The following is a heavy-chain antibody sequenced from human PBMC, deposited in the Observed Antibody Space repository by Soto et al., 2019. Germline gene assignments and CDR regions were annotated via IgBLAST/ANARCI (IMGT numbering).Heavy chain of an antibody. CDR1: GFTFSSYS. J-gene: IGHJ6*02. V-gene: IGHV3-21*01. D-gene: IGHD5-18*01. CDR2: ISSSSSYI. CDR3: ARDTAMAVYYYYGMDV. Sequence: GSLKLSCAASGFTFSSYSMNWFRQAPGKGLEWVSSISSSSSYIYYADSVKGRFTVSRDNAKNSLYLQMNSLRAEDTAVYYCARDTAMAVYYYYGMDVWGQGTTVTVSS.